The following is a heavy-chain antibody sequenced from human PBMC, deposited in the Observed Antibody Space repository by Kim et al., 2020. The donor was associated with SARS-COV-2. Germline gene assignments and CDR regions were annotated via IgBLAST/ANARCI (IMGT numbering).Heavy chain of an antibody. CDR3: AREDIVVVPAAMSIYYYGMYV. Sequence: SETLSLTCTVSGGSISSGSYYWSWIRQPAGKGLEWIGRIYTSGSTNYNPSLKSRVTISVDTSKNQFSLKLSSVTAAGTAVYYCAREDIVVVPAAMSIYYYGMYVWGQGTTLTVSS. D-gene: IGHD2-2*01. CDR2: IYTSGST. V-gene: IGHV4-61*02. J-gene: IGHJ6*02. CDR1: GGSISSGSYY.